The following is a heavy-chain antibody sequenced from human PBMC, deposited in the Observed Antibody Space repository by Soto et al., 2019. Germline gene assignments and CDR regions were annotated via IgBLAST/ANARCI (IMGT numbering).Heavy chain of an antibody. V-gene: IGHV3-74*01. D-gene: IGHD5-18*01. J-gene: IGHJ5*02. CDR1: GFTFNYYW. Sequence: PGGSLRLSCEASGFTFNYYWMHWVRQAPGKGLVWVSRINSDGGSITYADSVKGRFTISRDNARNTVYLQMNRLTADDTAVYYCGRGPGYSTWSVPLDQWGQGTQVTVSS. CDR2: INSDGGSI. CDR3: GRGPGYSTWSVPLDQ.